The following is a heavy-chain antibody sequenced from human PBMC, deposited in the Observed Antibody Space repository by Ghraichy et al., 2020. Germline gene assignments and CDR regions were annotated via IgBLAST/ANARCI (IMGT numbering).Heavy chain of an antibody. V-gene: IGHV3-7*01. J-gene: IGHJ4*02. CDR2: IAKDGRRE. Sequence: GGSLRLSCEASGFPFSVYWMSWVRQAPGKGLEWVANIAKDGRREYYIDSVRGRFSISRDNTKNSLYLQMDSLRVEDTALYYCARDATSPNFDSWCQGPLVTVSS. CDR3: ARDATSPNFDS. CDR1: GFPFSVYW.